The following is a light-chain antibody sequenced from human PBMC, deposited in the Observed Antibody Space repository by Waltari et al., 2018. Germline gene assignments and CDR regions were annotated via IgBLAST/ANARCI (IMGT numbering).Light chain of an antibody. J-gene: IGKJ4*01. V-gene: IGKV3-15*01. CDR1: QSFSTN. Sequence: EILLTQSPATLSVSPGERATLSYRASQSFSTNLAWYQQKPGQVPRLIIYAASTRATGVAARFSGSGSGTEFTHTISSLQSEDFAVYYCQQYHHWPLTFGGGTEVEIK. CDR2: AAS. CDR3: QQYHHWPLT.